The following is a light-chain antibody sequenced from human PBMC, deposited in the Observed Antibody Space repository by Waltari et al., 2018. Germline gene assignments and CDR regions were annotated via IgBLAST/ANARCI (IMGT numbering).Light chain of an antibody. Sequence: DIQMTQSPSTLSASVGDRVIFSCRASQSIIKWLAWYKQKPGKAPKLLLYTASTLESGVPSRFSGSGSGTEFTLTISSLQPEDFATYYCQQYNSYSLLSFGGGTKVEIK. CDR3: QQYNSYSLLS. V-gene: IGKV1-5*03. J-gene: IGKJ4*01. CDR2: TAS. CDR1: QSIIKW.